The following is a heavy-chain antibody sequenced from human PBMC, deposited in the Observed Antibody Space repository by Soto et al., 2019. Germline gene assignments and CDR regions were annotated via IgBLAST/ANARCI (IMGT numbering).Heavy chain of an antibody. CDR2: IYYRGSP. Sequence: QVQLQESGPGLVKPSETLSLTCTVSGGSISSYDWSWIRQPPGKGLEWNGYIYYRGSPNYTPSPKSRVTISVDTPKNQFSLKLSSVTAAATAVYYCARRYGGNPDYWGQGTLVTVSS. V-gene: IGHV4-59*08. CDR1: GGSISSYD. CDR3: ARRYGGNPDY. D-gene: IGHD1-26*01. J-gene: IGHJ4*02.